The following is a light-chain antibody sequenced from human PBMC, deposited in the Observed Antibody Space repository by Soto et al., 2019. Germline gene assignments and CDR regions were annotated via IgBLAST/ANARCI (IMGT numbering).Light chain of an antibody. CDR2: EVS. J-gene: IGLJ2*01. V-gene: IGLV2-14*01. CDR1: SSDVGGYNY. CDR3: SSKSSGSTPML. Sequence: QSALTQPASVSGSPGQSITISCTGTSSDVGGYNYVSWYQQHPGKAPKLMIYEVSNRPSGVSNRFSGSTSGNTASLTISGLQAEDESHYYCSSKSSGSTPMLFGGGTKLTVL.